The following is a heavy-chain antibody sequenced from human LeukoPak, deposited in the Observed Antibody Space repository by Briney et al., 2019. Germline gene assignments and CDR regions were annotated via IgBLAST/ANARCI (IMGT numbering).Heavy chain of an antibody. V-gene: IGHV3-23*01. J-gene: IGHJ4*02. CDR2: ISGSGGST. D-gene: IGHD6-19*01. CDR1: GFTFSSYA. Sequence: SGGSLRLSCAASGFTFSSYAMSWVRQAPGKGLEWVSAISGSGGSTYYADSVKGRFTISRDNSRNTLYLQMNTLRADDTAIYYCATRAGVAVGGTVADYWGQGTLVTVSS. CDR3: ATRAGVAVGGTVADY.